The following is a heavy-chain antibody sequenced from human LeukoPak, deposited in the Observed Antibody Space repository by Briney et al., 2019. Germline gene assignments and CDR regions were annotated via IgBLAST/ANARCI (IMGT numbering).Heavy chain of an antibody. D-gene: IGHD4-17*01. CDR2: INTSGSI. CDR1: GGSISSYY. J-gene: IGHJ3*02. CDR3: ARDYGDPSTSPYVFDI. V-gene: IGHV4-4*07. Sequence: SETLSLTCTVSGGSISSYYWNWIRQPAGKGLEYIGRINTSGSINYNPSLKNRVTMSIDTSKNQFSLKLTSVTAADTAVYFCARDYGDPSTSPYVFDIWGQGTMVRVSS.